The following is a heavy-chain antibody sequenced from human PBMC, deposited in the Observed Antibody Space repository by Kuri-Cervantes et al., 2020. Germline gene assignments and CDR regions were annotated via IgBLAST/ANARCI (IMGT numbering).Heavy chain of an antibody. J-gene: IGHJ5*02. V-gene: IGHV4-59*12. Sequence: GSLRLSCTVSGGSISSYYWSWIRQPPGKGLEWIGYIYYSGSTNYNPSPKSRVTISSDTSKNQFSLKLRSVTAADTAVYYCARNGVQWQRTWFDPWGQGTLVTVSS. CDR2: IYYSGST. CDR3: ARNGVQWQRTWFDP. CDR1: GGSISSYY. D-gene: IGHD1-26*01.